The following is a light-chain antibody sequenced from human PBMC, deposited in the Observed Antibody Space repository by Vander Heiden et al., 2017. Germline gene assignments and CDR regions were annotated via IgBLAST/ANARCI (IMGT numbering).Light chain of an antibody. CDR1: QSVSSN. CDR2: GAS. V-gene: IGKV3-15*01. CDR3: QQDDNWPYT. J-gene: IGKJ2*01. Sequence: EIVMTQSPATLSVSPGERATLSCRASQSVSSNLAWYQQKPGQAPRLFIYGASSRATGIPARFSGSGSGTEFTLTISSLQSEDFAVYYCQQDDNWPYTFGQGTKLEI.